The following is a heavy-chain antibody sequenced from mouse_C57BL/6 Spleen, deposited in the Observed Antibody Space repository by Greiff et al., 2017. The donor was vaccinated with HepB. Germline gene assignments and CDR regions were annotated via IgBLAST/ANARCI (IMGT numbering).Heavy chain of an antibody. J-gene: IGHJ3*01. D-gene: IGHD2-4*01. V-gene: IGHV1-74*01. CDR2: IHPSDSDT. CDR1: GYTFTSYW. CDR3: AICRDYDAWFAY. Sequence: QVQLQQPGAELVKPGASVKVSCKASGYTFTSYWMHWVKQRPGQGLEWIGRIHPSDSDTNYNQKFKGKATLTVDKSSSTAYMQLSSRTSEDSAVYYCAICRDYDAWFAYWGQGTLVTVSA.